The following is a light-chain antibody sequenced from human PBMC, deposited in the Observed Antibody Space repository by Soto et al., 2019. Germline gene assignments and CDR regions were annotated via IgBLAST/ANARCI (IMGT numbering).Light chain of an antibody. CDR2: DAS. V-gene: IGKV1-5*01. CDR1: QSISSR. J-gene: IGKJ2*01. Sequence: DIQMTQSPSTLSASVGDRVTITCRASQSISSRLAWYQQKPGKAPKLLIYDASSLESGVPSRFSGSGSGTECTLTISSLQPDDFATYYCQQYNSYPYTFGQGTKLEIK. CDR3: QQYNSYPYT.